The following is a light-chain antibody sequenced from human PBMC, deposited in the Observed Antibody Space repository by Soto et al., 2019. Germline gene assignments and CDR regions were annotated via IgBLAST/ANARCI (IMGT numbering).Light chain of an antibody. V-gene: IGLV2-8*01. CDR1: SSGVGGYKY. CDR3: RSYGGTNNVV. Sequence: QSVLTQPPSASGSPGQSVTISCTGTSSGVGGYKYVSWYQHHPGKAPKVVIYEVTKRPSGVPDRFSGSQSGNTASLTVSGLQAEDEADYYCRSYGGTNNVVFGGGTKLTVL. CDR2: EVT. J-gene: IGLJ2*01.